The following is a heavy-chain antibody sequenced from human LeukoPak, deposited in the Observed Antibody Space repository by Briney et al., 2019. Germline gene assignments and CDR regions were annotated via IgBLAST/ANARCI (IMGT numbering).Heavy chain of an antibody. CDR1: GYTFTGYY. J-gene: IGHJ4*02. Sequence: ASVKVSCKASGYTFTGYYIHWVRQAPGQGLEWMGWINPNINGTNYAQKFQGRVTMTGDRSISTAYMELSRLRSDDTAVYYCARVAVGKGHPFDYWGQETLVTVSS. CDR3: ARVAVGKGHPFDY. CDR2: INPNINGT. V-gene: IGHV1-2*02. D-gene: IGHD1-26*01.